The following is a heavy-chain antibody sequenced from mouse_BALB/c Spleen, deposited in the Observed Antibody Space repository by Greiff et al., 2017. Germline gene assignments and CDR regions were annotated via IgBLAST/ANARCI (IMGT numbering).Heavy chain of an antibody. Sequence: QVQLKQSGAELVRPGTSVKVSCKASGYAFTNYLIEWVKQRPGQGLEWIGVINPGSGGTNYNEKFKGKATLTADKSSSTAYMQLSSLTSDDSAVYFCAREGGTARATKGYGMDYWGQGTSVAVSS. V-gene: IGHV1-54*01. CDR2: INPGSGGT. CDR3: AREGGTARATKGYGMDY. D-gene: IGHD3-1*01. CDR1: GYAFTNYL. J-gene: IGHJ4*01.